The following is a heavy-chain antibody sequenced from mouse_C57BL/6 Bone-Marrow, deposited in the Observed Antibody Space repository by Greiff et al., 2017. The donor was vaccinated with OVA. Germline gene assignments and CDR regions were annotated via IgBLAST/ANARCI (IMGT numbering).Heavy chain of an antibody. CDR3: ARWGLRRGYAMDY. CDR1: GYAFSSYW. CDR2: IYPGDGDT. Sequence: VQLQQSGAELVKPGASVKISCKASGYAFSSYWMNWVKQRPGKGLEWIGQIYPGDGDTNYNGKFKSKATLTVDKSSSTAYMQLSSLTSEDSAVYYCARWGLRRGYAMDYWGQGTSVTVSS. D-gene: IGHD2-4*01. J-gene: IGHJ4*01. V-gene: IGHV1-80*01.